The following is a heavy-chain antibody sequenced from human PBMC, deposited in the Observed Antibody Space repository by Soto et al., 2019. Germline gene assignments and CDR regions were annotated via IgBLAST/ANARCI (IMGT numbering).Heavy chain of an antibody. CDR1: GFTVSSNY. D-gene: IGHD3-22*01. CDR3: TRDSGYDSTD. Sequence: PGGSLRLSCAASGFTVSSNYMSWVRQAPGKGLEWVSLIYSGGSTYYADSVKGRFTISRDSSKNTLYLQMSSLRVDDTAVYYCTRDSGYDSTDWGQGTLVTVSS. V-gene: IGHV3-53*01. CDR2: IYSGGST. J-gene: IGHJ4*02.